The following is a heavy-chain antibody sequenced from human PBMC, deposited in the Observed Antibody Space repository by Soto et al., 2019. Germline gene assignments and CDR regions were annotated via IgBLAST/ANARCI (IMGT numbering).Heavy chain of an antibody. J-gene: IGHJ6*03. V-gene: IGHV3-23*01. CDR2: IRGSGGST. Sequence: EVQLLESGGGLVQPGGSLRLSCAASGFTFSSYAMSWVRQAPGKGLEWVSAIRGSGGSTYYADSVKGRFTISRDNSKNSLYLQMNSLRAEDTAVYYCAKDLRYCSGGSCYLYYYYYYMDVWGKGTTVTVSS. CDR1: GFTFSSYA. D-gene: IGHD2-15*01. CDR3: AKDLRYCSGGSCYLYYYYYYMDV.